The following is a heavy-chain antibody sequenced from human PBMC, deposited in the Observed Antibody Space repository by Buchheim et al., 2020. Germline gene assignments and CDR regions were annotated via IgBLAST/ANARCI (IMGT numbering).Heavy chain of an antibody. CDR3: AAYCSGGSCYSVSWYYYGMDV. CDR2: IIPILGIA. CDR1: GGTFSSYA. J-gene: IGHJ6*02. D-gene: IGHD2-15*01. Sequence: QVQLVQSGAEVKKPGSSVKVSCKASGGTFSSYAISWVRQAPGQGLEWMGRIIPILGIANYAQKFQGRVTITADKSTSTAYMELSRLRSEDTAVYYCAAYCSGGSCYSVSWYYYGMDVWGQGTT. V-gene: IGHV1-69*04.